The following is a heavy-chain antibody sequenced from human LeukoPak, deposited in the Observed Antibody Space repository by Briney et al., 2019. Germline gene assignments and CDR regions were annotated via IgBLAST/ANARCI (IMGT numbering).Heavy chain of an antibody. D-gene: IGHD4-17*01. Sequence: GGSLRLSCEASGFSFNKAWMSWVRQAPGKGLEWVGRIKSKTDGGTTDYAAPVNGRFTISRDDSKNMLYLEMNSLKTNDTALYHCSTHNYGRTTVTAFTLWGQGTLVTVSS. CDR2: IKSKTDGGTT. CDR1: GFSFNKAW. J-gene: IGHJ4*02. V-gene: IGHV3-15*01. CDR3: STHNYGRTTVTAFTL.